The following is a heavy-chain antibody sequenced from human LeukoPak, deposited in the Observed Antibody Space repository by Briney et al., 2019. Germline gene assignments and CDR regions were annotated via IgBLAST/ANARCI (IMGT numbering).Heavy chain of an antibody. CDR2: IYYRGST. V-gene: IGHV4-39*07. CDR3: ASPSRYCSSTSCYIGFFDL. Sequence: SETLSLTCTVYGASISSSSYYWGWIRQPPGKGLEWIGSIYYRGSTYYNPSLKSRFTISVDTSKHQYSLKLSSMTAADTAVDYCASPSRYCSSTSCYIGFFDLWGRGTLVTVSS. CDR1: GASISSSSYY. J-gene: IGHJ2*01. D-gene: IGHD2-2*01.